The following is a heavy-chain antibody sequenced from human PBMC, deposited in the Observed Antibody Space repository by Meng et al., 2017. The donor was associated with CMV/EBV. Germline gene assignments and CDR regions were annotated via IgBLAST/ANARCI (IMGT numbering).Heavy chain of an antibody. CDR1: GFTFSSYW. Sequence: GGSLRLSCAASGFTFSSYWMHWVRQAPGKGLVWVSRINSDGSSTSYADSVKGRFTISRDNAKNTLYLQMNSLRAEDTAVYYCARESVAAPPAGYGMDVWGQGTTVTVSS. CDR3: ARESVAAPPAGYGMDV. V-gene: IGHV3-74*01. J-gene: IGHJ6*02. D-gene: IGHD6-6*01. CDR2: INSDGSST.